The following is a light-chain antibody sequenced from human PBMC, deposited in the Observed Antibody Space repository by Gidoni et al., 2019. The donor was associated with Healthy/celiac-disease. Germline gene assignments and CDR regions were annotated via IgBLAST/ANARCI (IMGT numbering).Light chain of an antibody. CDR2: DDS. J-gene: IGLJ2*01. V-gene: IGLV3-21*03. CDR1: NIGSKS. Sequence: SYVLTPPPSVSVAPGKTARITCGGNNIGSKSVHWYQQKPGQAPVLVVYDDSDRPSGIPARFSGSNSGNTATLTISRVEAGDEADYYCQVWDSSSDHVVFGGGTKLTVL. CDR3: QVWDSSSDHVV.